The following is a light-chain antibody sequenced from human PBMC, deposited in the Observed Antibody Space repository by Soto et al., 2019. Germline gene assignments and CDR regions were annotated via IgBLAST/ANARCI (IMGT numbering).Light chain of an antibody. CDR2: QDS. CDR3: QAWDSTTAVV. V-gene: IGLV3-1*01. Sequence: SSELTQPPSVSVSPGQTASITCFGDKLGDKYASWYQQKPGQSPVLVIYQDSKRSSGIPERFSGSKSGNTATLTISGTQAMDEADYYCQAWDSTTAVVFGGGTKVTVL. CDR1: KLGDKY. J-gene: IGLJ2*01.